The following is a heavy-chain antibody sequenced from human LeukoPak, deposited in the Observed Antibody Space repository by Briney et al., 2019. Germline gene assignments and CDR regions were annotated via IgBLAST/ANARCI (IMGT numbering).Heavy chain of an antibody. Sequence: SETLSLTCTVSGGSISSYYWSWIRQPPGKGLEWIGYIYYSGSTNYNPSLKSRVTISVDRSKKQFSLKLSSVTAADTAVYHCARSSIVVVPGTMDYWYFDLWGRGTLVTVSS. J-gene: IGHJ2*01. CDR2: IYYSGST. D-gene: IGHD2-2*01. CDR1: GGSISSYY. V-gene: IGHV4-59*08. CDR3: ARSSIVVVPGTMDYWYFDL.